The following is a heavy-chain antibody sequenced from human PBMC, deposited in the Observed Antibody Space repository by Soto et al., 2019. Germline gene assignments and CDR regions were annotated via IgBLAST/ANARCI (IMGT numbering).Heavy chain of an antibody. CDR1: GFTFISYA. CDR3: VRGHGRGWYYFEY. CDR2: ISYDGNNR. J-gene: IGHJ4*02. Sequence: QVQLVESGGGLVQPGTSLRLSCAASGFTFISYAMHWVRQAPGKGLEWVSVISYDGNNRYYADSVKGRFSISRDTSKNTLYLQMNSLRPEDTAVYYCVRGHGRGWYYFEYWGQGSLVTVSS. V-gene: IGHV3-30*03.